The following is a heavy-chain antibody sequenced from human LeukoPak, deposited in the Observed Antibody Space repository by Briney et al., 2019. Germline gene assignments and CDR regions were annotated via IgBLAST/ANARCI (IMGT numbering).Heavy chain of an antibody. V-gene: IGHV4-59*01. D-gene: IGHD5-12*01. CDR1: GGSISSYY. CDR3: ARGGGGYDYGYYYYYMDV. Sequence: PSETLSLTYTVSGGSISSYYWSWIRQPPGKGLEWIGYIYYSGSTNYNPSLKSRVTISVDTSKNQFSLKLSSVTAADTAVYYCARGGGGYDYGYYYYYMDVWGKGTTVTVSS. J-gene: IGHJ6*03. CDR2: IYYSGST.